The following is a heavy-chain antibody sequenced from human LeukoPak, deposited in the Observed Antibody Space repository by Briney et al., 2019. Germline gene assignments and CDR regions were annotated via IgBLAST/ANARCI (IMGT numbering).Heavy chain of an antibody. CDR2: IYYSGST. J-gene: IGHJ2*01. CDR3: ARHSYDYGSGSHASGWYFDL. Sequence: PSETLSLTCTVSGGSISSYYWSWIRQPPGKGLEWIGYIYYSGSTNYNPSLKSRVTISVDTSMNQFSLKLRSVTAADTAVYYCARHSYDYGSGSHASGWYFDLWGRGTLVTVSS. CDR1: GGSISSYY. D-gene: IGHD3-10*01. V-gene: IGHV4-59*01.